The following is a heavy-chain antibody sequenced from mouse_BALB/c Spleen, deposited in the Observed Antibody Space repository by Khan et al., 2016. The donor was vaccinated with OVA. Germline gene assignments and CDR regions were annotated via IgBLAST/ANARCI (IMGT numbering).Heavy chain of an antibody. CDR2: ISYSGRT. J-gene: IGHJ2*01. V-gene: IGHV3-2*02. CDR3: ARSVTITTVVATDFDY. Sequence: EVQLQESGPGLVKPSQSLSLTCTVTGYSITSDYAWNWIRQFPGNKLEWMGYISYSGRTSYNPSPKSRISITRDTSQNQFFLQLNSVTTEDTATYYCARSVTITTVVATDFDYWGQGTTLTVSS. CDR1: GYSITSDYA. D-gene: IGHD1-1*01.